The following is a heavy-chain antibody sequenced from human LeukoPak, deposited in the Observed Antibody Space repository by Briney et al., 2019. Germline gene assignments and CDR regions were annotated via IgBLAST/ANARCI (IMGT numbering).Heavy chain of an antibody. Sequence: PSETLSLTCTVSGGSISSSSYYWGWIRQPPGKGLEWIGSIYYSGSTYYNPSLKSRVTISVDTSKNQFSLKLSSVTAADTAVYYCARHSVYLDIVVVPAAMSGAFDIWGQGTMVIVSS. D-gene: IGHD2-2*01. CDR2: IYYSGST. V-gene: IGHV4-39*01. CDR3: ARHSVYLDIVVVPAAMSGAFDI. J-gene: IGHJ3*02. CDR1: GGSISSSSYY.